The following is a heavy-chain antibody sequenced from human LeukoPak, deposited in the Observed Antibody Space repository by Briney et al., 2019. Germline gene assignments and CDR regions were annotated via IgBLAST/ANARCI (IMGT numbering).Heavy chain of an antibody. D-gene: IGHD2-2*01. J-gene: IGHJ3*02. V-gene: IGHV4-59*08. Sequence: SGTLSLTCAVYGGSFSGYYWSWIRQPPGKGLEWIGYIYYSGSTNYNPSLKSRVTISVDTSKNQFSLKLSSVTAADTAVYYCARRYCSSTSCRDAFDIWGQGTMVTVSS. CDR3: ARRYCSSTSCRDAFDI. CDR2: IYYSGST. CDR1: GGSFSGYY.